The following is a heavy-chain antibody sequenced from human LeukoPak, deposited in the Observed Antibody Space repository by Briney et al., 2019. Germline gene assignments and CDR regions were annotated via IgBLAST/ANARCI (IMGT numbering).Heavy chain of an antibody. D-gene: IGHD2-15*01. V-gene: IGHV4-59*01. CDR2: IYYSGST. Sequence: SETLSLTCTVSGGSISGYYWSWIRQPPGKGPEWIGYIYYSGSTNYNPSLKSRVTMSVDTSKNQFSLKLSSVTAADTAVYYCARADCSGGSCYAFDIWGQGTMVTVSS. J-gene: IGHJ3*02. CDR1: GGSISGYY. CDR3: ARADCSGGSCYAFDI.